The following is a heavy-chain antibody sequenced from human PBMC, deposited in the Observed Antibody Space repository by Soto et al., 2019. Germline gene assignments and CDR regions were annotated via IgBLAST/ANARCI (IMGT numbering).Heavy chain of an antibody. Sequence: SGPTLVNPTQTLTLTCTFSGFSLSTSGVCVSWIRQPPGKALEWLALIDWDDDKYYSTSLKTRLTISKDTSKNQVVLTMTNMDPVDTATYYCARLTTVTTSYGMDVWGQGTTVTVSS. V-gene: IGHV2-70*01. CDR1: GFSLSTSGVC. D-gene: IGHD4-17*01. J-gene: IGHJ6*02. CDR2: IDWDDDK. CDR3: ARLTTVTTSYGMDV.